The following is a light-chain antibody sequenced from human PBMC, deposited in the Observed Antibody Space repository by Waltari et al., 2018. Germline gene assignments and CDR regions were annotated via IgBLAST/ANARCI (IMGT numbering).Light chain of an antibody. CDR2: GKN. CDR1: SLNSYY. CDR3: SSRDIRGIQLL. Sequence: SSELTQDPAVSVALGQTVRITCQGDSLNSYYASWYQQRAGQAPLLVIYGKNNRPSGIPDLFSGSSLGDTSSLTITAARAEDEADYYCSSRDIRGIQLLFGGGTKLTVL. V-gene: IGLV3-19*01. J-gene: IGLJ3*02.